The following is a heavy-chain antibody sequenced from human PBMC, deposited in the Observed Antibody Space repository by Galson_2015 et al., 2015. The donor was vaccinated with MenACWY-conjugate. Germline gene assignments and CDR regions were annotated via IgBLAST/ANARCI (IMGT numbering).Heavy chain of an antibody. D-gene: IGHD3-10*01. Sequence: VRQSPGKGLEWIGYISHSGSTNHNPSLKSRVTISLDTSKNQFSLDLTSVTAADTAVYYCASGYYGSGSYPDYFDFWGQGNLVTVSS. V-gene: IGHV4-59*01. CDR3: ASGYYGSGSYPDYFDF. J-gene: IGHJ4*02. CDR2: ISHSGST.